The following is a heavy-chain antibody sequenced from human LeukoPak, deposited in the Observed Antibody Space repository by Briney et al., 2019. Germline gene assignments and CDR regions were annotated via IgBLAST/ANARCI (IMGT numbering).Heavy chain of an antibody. CDR3: ARAMGAYPNENWLDP. D-gene: IGHD1-26*01. V-gene: IGHV3-33*01. Sequence: GGSLRLSCATSGYTFSNYGMHWVRQAPGKGLEWVAVIWFDGSQQYYAGSVKGRFTISRDSSKNTIYLQMNGLRAEDTAVYYCARAMGAYPNENWLDPWGQGTLVTVSS. J-gene: IGHJ5*02. CDR2: IWFDGSQQ. CDR1: GYTFSNYG.